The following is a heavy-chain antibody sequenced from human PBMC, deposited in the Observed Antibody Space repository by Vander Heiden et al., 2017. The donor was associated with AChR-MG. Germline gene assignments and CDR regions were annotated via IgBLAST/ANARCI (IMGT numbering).Heavy chain of an antibody. CDR1: GYTFTSYD. D-gene: IGHD2-2*01. CDR2: MNPNSGNT. Sequence: QVQLVQSGAEVKKPGASVKVSCKASGYTFTSYDINWVRQATGQGLEWMGWMNPNSGNTGYAQKFQGRVTMTRNTSISTAYRELSSLRSEDTAVYYCAREAQDIGGGPGGGAFDIWGQVTMVTVSS. J-gene: IGHJ3*02. V-gene: IGHV1-8*01. CDR3: AREAQDIGGGPGGGAFDI.